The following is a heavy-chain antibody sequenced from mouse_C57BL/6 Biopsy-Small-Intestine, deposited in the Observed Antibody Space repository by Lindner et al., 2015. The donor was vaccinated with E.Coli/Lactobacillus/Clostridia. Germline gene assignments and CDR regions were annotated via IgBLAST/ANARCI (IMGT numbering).Heavy chain of an antibody. V-gene: IGHV1-14*01. CDR3: ARGYYSNSGYFDY. J-gene: IGHJ2*01. Sequence: VQLQESGPELVKPGASVKMSCKASGYTFTNYIIHWVKQKPGQGLECIGYIDPYNDGTNYNGKFKGKATLTSDKSSNTAYVELSSLTSEDSAVYYCARGYYSNSGYFDYWGQGTTLTVSS. CDR1: GYTFTNYI. CDR2: IDPYNDGT. D-gene: IGHD2-5*01.